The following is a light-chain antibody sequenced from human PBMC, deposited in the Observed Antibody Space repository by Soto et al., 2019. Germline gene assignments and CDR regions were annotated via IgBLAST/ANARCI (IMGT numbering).Light chain of an antibody. CDR2: DVS. J-gene: IGLJ1*01. Sequence: QPVLTQPASGPGPPGQSIPISCPGTSSDVGGYNYVSWYQQHPGKAPKLMIYDVSNRPSGVSNRFSGSKSGNTASLTISGLQAEDEADYYCSSYTSSSTQVFGTGTKVTVL. CDR3: SSYTSSSTQV. CDR1: SSDVGGYNY. V-gene: IGLV2-14*01.